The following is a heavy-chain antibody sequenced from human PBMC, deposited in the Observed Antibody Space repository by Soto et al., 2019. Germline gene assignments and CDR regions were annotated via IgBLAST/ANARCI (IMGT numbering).Heavy chain of an antibody. Sequence: QVQLQESGPGLVKPSQTLSLTCTVSGGSISSGGYYWSWIRQHPGKGLEWIGYIYYSGSTYYNPSLKSRVTISLDTSKNQFTLKLSSVTAADTAVYYCARSGYSYGPNPLLYWGQGTLVTVSS. V-gene: IGHV4-31*03. CDR1: GGSISSGGYY. J-gene: IGHJ4*02. CDR2: IYYSGST. D-gene: IGHD5-18*01. CDR3: ARSGYSYGPNPLLY.